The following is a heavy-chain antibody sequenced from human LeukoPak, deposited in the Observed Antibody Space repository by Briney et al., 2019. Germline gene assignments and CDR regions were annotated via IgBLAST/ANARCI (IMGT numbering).Heavy chain of an antibody. D-gene: IGHD3-10*01. CDR2: TKQDGSEA. CDR3: ARHLAGSYYRGIDY. Sequence: GGSLRLSCEVFGFTFSSYWMGWVRQAPGKGLEWVANTKQDGSEAYYVDSVKGRFTIYRDNAKNSLYLQMNGLRAEDTAVYYCARHLAGSYYRGIDYWGQGTLVTVSS. J-gene: IGHJ4*02. V-gene: IGHV3-7*05. CDR1: GFTFSSYW.